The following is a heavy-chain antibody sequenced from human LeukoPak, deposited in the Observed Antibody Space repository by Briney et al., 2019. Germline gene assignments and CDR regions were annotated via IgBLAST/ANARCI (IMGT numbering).Heavy chain of an antibody. D-gene: IGHD1-26*01. Sequence: GRSLRLSCAASGFTFDDYAMHWVRQAPGKGLEWVSGISWNSGSIGYADSVKGRFTISRDNAKNSLYLQMNSLRAEDTAVYYCASLYGMDVWGKGTTVTVSS. CDR2: ISWNSGSI. CDR1: GFTFDDYA. J-gene: IGHJ6*04. V-gene: IGHV3-9*01. CDR3: ASLYGMDV.